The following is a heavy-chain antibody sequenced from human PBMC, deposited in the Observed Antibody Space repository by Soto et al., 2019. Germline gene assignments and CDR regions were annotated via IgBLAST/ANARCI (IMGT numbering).Heavy chain of an antibody. CDR2: ISYDGNYK. J-gene: IGHJ4*02. CDR1: GFSFSRYG. V-gene: IGHV3-30*18. D-gene: IGHD6-19*01. Sequence: RGSLRLSCAASGFSFSRYGMHWVRQAPGKGLEWVALISYDGNYKYYADSVNGRFTISRDNSRSTVYLQTNNLRPEDAALYYCAKGMYSSGDADDHWGQGILVTVSS. CDR3: AKGMYSSGDADDH.